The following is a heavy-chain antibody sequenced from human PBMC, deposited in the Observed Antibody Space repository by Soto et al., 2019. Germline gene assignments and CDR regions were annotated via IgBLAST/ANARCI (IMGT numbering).Heavy chain of an antibody. CDR3: ARDHLILPAHDFFYGSDV. CDR2: IPQDGVAG. V-gene: IGHV3-7*03. J-gene: IGHJ6*02. CDR1: GFIFTMYS. D-gene: IGHD2-21*02. Sequence: DVKLVESGGGMVQPGDSLRLSWEVSGFIFTMYSMSWVRQTPGKGLEWVAKIPQDGVAGHYADAVKGRFTISRDNGKNSLYLQMNNLRAEDTAVYYCARDHLILPAHDFFYGSDVWGRGATVTVSS.